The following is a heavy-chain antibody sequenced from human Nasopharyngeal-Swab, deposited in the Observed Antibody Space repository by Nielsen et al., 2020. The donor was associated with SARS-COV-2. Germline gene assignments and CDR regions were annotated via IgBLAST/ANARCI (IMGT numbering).Heavy chain of an antibody. CDR3: ARDSKVWGETLDY. Sequence: GESLKISCAASGFTFSSYGMHWVRQAPGKGLGWVAVIWYDGSNKYYAVSVKGRFTISRDNSKNTLYLQMNSLRAEDTAVYYCARDSKVWGETLDYWGQGTLVTVSS. V-gene: IGHV3-33*01. CDR2: IWYDGSNK. CDR1: GFTFSSYG. J-gene: IGHJ4*02. D-gene: IGHD3-16*01.